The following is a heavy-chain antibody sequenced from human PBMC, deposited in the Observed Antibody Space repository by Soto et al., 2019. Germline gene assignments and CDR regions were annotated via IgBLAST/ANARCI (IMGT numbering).Heavy chain of an antibody. Sequence: VGSLRLSCAPSGFTFSSYSMNWVRQAPGKGLEWVSSISSGSIDKDYADSVKGRFTISRDNAKRSLYLLMSSLRAEDTGVYYCARHNNGALDYWGQGTLVTVSS. D-gene: IGHD2-8*01. CDR3: ARHNNGALDY. V-gene: IGHV3-21*01. CDR1: GFTFSSYS. J-gene: IGHJ4*02. CDR2: ISSGSIDK.